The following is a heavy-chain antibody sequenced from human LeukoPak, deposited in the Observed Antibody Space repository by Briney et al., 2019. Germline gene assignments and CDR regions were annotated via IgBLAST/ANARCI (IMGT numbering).Heavy chain of an antibody. CDR3: ARGYYYDSSGYLDY. CDR1: GGSFSGYY. D-gene: IGHD3-22*01. J-gene: IGHJ4*02. Sequence: SETLSLTCAVYGGSFSGYYCSWIRQPPGKGLEWIGEINHSGSTNYNPSLKSRVTISVDTSKNQFSLKLSSVTAADTAVYYCARGYYYDSSGYLDYWGQGTLVTVSS. CDR2: INHSGST. V-gene: IGHV4-34*01.